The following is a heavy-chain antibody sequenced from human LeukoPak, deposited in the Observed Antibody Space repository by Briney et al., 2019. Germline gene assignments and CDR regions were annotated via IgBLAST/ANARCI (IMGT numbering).Heavy chain of an antibody. J-gene: IGHJ4*02. V-gene: IGHV1-2*02. Sequence: GASVKVSCKASGYTFIDYHMHWVRQAPGQGLEWMAWINPKTGGSNSAQKFQGRVTMTRDTSITTAYMELSSLRFDDTAVYYCARDVPGYSSEFDYWGQGTLVTVSS. CDR3: ARDVPGYSSEFDY. CDR1: GYTFIDYH. D-gene: IGHD6-25*01. CDR2: INPKTGGS.